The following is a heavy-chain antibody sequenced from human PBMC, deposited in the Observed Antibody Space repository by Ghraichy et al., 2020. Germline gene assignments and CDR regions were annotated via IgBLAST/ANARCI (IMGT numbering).Heavy chain of an antibody. CDR3: ARGERITIFGVVRIGVDY. D-gene: IGHD3-3*01. J-gene: IGHJ4*02. V-gene: IGHV3-7*04. Sequence: GGSLRLSCAASGFTFSSYWMSWVRQAPGKGLEWVANIKQDGSEKYYVDSVKGRFTISRDNAKNSLYLQMNSLRAEDTAVYYCARGERITIFGVVRIGVDYWGQGTLVTVSS. CDR2: IKQDGSEK. CDR1: GFTFSSYW.